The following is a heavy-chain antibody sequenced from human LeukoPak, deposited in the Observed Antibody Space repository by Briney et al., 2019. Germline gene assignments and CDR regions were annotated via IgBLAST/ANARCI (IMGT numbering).Heavy chain of an antibody. J-gene: IGHJ3*02. V-gene: IGHV3-48*03. CDR3: ARPATSWFDI. CDR2: IGSSSSTI. CDR1: GFTFSSYE. Sequence: RGSLRLSCAASGFTFSSYEMNWVRQAPGKGLEWVSYIGSSSSTIYYADSVKGRFTISRDNVKNSLYLQMNSLRAEGTAVYYCARPATSWFDIWGQGTMVTVSS. D-gene: IGHD3-16*02.